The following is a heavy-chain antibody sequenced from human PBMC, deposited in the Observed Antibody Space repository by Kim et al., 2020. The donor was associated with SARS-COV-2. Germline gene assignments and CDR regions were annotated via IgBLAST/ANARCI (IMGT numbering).Heavy chain of an antibody. V-gene: IGHV3-48*03. J-gene: IGHJ4*02. D-gene: IGHD6-19*01. CDR3: ARESDVAGNDY. CDR2: ISNSGSTT. Sequence: GGSLRLSCAASGFTFSSYEMNWVRQAPGKGFEWVSYISNSGSTTHYADSVKGRFTISRDNADNSLYLQMNSLRAEDTALYYCARESDVAGNDYWGQGTLVTVSS. CDR1: GFTFSSYE.